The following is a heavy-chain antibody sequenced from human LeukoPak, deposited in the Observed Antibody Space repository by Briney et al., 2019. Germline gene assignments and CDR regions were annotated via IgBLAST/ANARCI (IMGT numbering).Heavy chain of an antibody. CDR2: INHSGST. CDR1: GGSFSGYY. CDR3: ARDTVINPGFDP. J-gene: IGHJ5*02. Sequence: SETLSLTCAVYGGSFSGYYWSWIRQPPGKGLEGIGEINHSGSTNYNPSLKSRVTISVDTSKNQFSLKLTSVTAADTAVYYCARDTVINPGFDPWGQGTLVIVSS. V-gene: IGHV4-34*01. D-gene: IGHD4-17*01.